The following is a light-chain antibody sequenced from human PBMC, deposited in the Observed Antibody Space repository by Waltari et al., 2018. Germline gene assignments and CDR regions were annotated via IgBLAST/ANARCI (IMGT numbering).Light chain of an antibody. CDR1: QDISTY. V-gene: IGKV1-9*01. CDR3: QQVNSYPLT. J-gene: IGKJ4*01. CDR2: AAS. Sequence: DIQLTQSPSFLSASVGDRVTITCRASQDISTYSAWYQQKPGKAPKFLIYAASTLQSGVPSRFSGGGSGTEFTLTISSLQPEDFAIYHCQQVNSYPLTFGGGTKVEI.